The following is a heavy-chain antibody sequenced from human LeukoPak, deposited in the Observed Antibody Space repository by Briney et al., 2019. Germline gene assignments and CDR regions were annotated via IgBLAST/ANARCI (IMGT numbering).Heavy chain of an antibody. D-gene: IGHD3-10*01. CDR1: GGSFSGYY. CDR3: ARGLSPNRLLWFGESLPYYFDS. Sequence: SETLSLTCAVYGGSFSGYYWSWIRQPPGKGLEWIGEINHSGSTNYNPSLKSRVTISVDTSKNQFSLKLSSVTAADTAVYYCARGLSPNRLLWFGESLPYYFDSWGQGTLVTVSS. V-gene: IGHV4-34*01. J-gene: IGHJ4*02. CDR2: INHSGST.